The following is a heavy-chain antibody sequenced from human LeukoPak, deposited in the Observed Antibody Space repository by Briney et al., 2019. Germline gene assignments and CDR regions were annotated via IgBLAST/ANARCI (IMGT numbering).Heavy chain of an antibody. CDR1: GDSISSYY. V-gene: IGHV4-59*08. D-gene: IGHD2-2*01. CDR3: ARRYCSSPSCRATFNWFDP. Sequence: SETLSLTCTVSGDSISSYYWSWIRQPPGKGLEWIGYIHYNGNTNYHPSLRSRVTISLDTSKNQFSLKLSSVTAADTAVYYCARRYCSSPSCRATFNWFDPWGQGTLVTVFS. J-gene: IGHJ5*02. CDR2: IHYNGNT.